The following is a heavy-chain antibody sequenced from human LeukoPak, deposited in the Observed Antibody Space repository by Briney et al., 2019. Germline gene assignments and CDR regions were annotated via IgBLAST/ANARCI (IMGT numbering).Heavy chain of an antibody. Sequence: QPGGSLRLSCAASGFTFSSYAMHWVRQAPGKGLEWVAVISYDGSNKYYADSVKGRFTISRDNSKNTLYLQMNSLRAEDTAVYYCARDNDSRDPPHFDYWGQGTLVTVSS. J-gene: IGHJ4*02. CDR1: GFTFSSYA. V-gene: IGHV3-30*04. D-gene: IGHD3-16*01. CDR2: ISYDGSNK. CDR3: ARDNDSRDPPHFDY.